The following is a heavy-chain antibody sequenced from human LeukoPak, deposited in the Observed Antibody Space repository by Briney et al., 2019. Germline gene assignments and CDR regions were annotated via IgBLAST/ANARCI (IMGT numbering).Heavy chain of an antibody. Sequence: GGSLRLSCAASGFTFSSYGMHWVRQAPGKGLEWVAVISYDGSNEYYADSVKGRFTISRDDSKNTLYLQMNSLRAEDTAVYYCAQGGFSSGWFGYWGQRTLVTVSS. J-gene: IGHJ4*02. D-gene: IGHD6-19*01. CDR2: ISYDGSNE. V-gene: IGHV3-30*18. CDR3: AQGGFSSGWFGY. CDR1: GFTFSSYG.